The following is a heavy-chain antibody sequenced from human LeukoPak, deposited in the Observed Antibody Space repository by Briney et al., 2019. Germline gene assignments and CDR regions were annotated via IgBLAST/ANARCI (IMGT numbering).Heavy chain of an antibody. V-gene: IGHV4-61*01. CDR3: ARGYDSSGSWFDP. Sequence: PSETLSLTCTVSGGSVSSGSYYWSWIRQPPGKGLEWIGYIYYSGGTNCNPSLKSRVTISVDTSKNQFSLKLSSVTAADTAVYYCARGYDSSGSWFDPWGQGTLVTVSS. D-gene: IGHD3-22*01. CDR1: GGSVSSGSYY. J-gene: IGHJ5*02. CDR2: IYYSGGT.